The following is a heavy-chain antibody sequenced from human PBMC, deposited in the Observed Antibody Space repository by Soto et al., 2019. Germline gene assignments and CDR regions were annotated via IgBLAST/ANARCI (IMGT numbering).Heavy chain of an antibody. D-gene: IGHD5-12*01. CDR3: EREWSVANPGY. V-gene: IGHV3-74*03. CDR2: INSDGTST. Sequence: GGSLRLSCTASGFTFSGYSMHWVRQAPGKGLVWVSHINSDGTSTTYADSVKGRFTISRDNAKNTLYLQMNSLRPEDTAVHYCEREWSVANPGYWGQGTQVTVSS. J-gene: IGHJ4*02. CDR1: GFTFSGYS.